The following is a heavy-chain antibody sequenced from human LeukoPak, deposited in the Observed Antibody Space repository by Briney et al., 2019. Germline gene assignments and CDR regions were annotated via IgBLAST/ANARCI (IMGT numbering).Heavy chain of an antibody. CDR1: GFIFGSYA. V-gene: IGHV3-64*04. Sequence: GGSLRLSCSASGFIFGSYAMHWVRQAPGKGLEYVSGISSNGGSTYYADSVKGRFTVSRDNAKNSLFLQMSSLRAEDTAVYYCARGSFCTDGVCYSPRRFDYWGQGTLVTVSS. CDR2: ISSNGGST. D-gene: IGHD2-8*01. CDR3: ARGSFCTDGVCYSPRRFDY. J-gene: IGHJ4*02.